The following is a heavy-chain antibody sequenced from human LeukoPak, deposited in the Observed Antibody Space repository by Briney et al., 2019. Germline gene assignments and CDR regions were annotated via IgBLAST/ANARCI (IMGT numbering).Heavy chain of an antibody. Sequence: ASVQVSCKASGYTFTSYYMHWVRQAPGQGLEWMGWISAYNGNTNYAQKLQGRVTMTTDTSTSTAYMELRSLRSDDTAVYYCARSRDYGDYVIAFDIWGQGTMVTVSS. CDR3: ARSRDYGDYVIAFDI. D-gene: IGHD4-17*01. V-gene: IGHV1-18*04. CDR2: ISAYNGNT. J-gene: IGHJ3*02. CDR1: GYTFTSYY.